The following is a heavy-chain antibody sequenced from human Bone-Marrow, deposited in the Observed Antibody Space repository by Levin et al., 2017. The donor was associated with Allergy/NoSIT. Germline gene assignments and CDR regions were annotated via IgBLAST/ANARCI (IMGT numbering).Heavy chain of an antibody. CDR1: GFTFTNAW. CDR2: IKSKAAGETI. CDR3: TTYNSGWGYY. J-gene: IGHJ4*02. D-gene: IGHD5-12*01. Sequence: LSLTCAASGFTFTNAWMSWVRQAPGKGLEWVCRIKSKAAGETIDYAAPVKDRFTISRDDSKNTLYLQMNSLKTEDTAVYYCTTYNSGWGYYWGQGTLVTASS. V-gene: IGHV3-15*01.